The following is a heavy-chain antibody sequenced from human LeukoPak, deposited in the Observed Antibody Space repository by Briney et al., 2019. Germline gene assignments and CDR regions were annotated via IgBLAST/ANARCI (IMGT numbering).Heavy chain of an antibody. CDR3: ARRRGDIAAAGAFDY. V-gene: IGHV3-21*01. CDR1: GFTFSSYS. J-gene: IGHJ4*02. Sequence: PGGSLRLSCAASGFTFSSYSMTWVRQAPGKGLEWVSSISSSSSYIYYADSVKGRFTISRDNAKNSLYLQMNSLRAEDTAVYYCARRRGDIAAAGAFDYWGQGTLVTVSS. D-gene: IGHD6-13*01. CDR2: ISSSSSYI.